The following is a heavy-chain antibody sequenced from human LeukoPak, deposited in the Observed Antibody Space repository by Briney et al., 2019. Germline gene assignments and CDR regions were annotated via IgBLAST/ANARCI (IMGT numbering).Heavy chain of an antibody. J-gene: IGHJ4*02. V-gene: IGHV3-30*02. CDR3: AKDFPSRDNLWSGYYTDFDY. D-gene: IGHD3-3*01. CDR2: IRYDGSNK. Sequence: GGTLRLSCAASGFSFSNYGMHWVRQPPGKGLEWVAFIRYDGSNKHYADYVKGRFSISRDNSKTTLYLQMNSLRPEDTAVYYCAKDFPSRDNLWSGYYTDFDYRGQGTLVTVSS. CDR1: GFSFSNYG.